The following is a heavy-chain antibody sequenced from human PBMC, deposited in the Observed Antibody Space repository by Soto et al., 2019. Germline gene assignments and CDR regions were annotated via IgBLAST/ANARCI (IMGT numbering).Heavy chain of an antibody. D-gene: IGHD6-6*01. V-gene: IGHV3-23*01. CDR1: GFTFSSYA. CDR3: APSIAACSGWFDP. CDR2: ISGSGGST. Sequence: EVQLLESGGGLVQPGGSLRLSCAASGFTFSSYAMSWVRQAPGKGLEWVSAISGSGGSTYYADSVKGRFTISRDNSKNTLYLQMNSLRADDTAVYYCAPSIAACSGWFDPWVQEPLVTVSS. J-gene: IGHJ5*02.